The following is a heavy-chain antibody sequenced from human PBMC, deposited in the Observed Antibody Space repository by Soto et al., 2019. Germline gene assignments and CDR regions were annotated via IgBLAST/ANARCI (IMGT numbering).Heavy chain of an antibody. J-gene: IGHJ6*02. CDR2: ISQDGSVK. CDR3: AGRQQNYYYYGRDV. V-gene: IGHV3-30*03. Sequence: QVQLVESGGGVVQPGRSLTVSCAASGISISTYAMHWVRQAPGKGLEWVPVISQDGSVKYYADSVKGRFTISRDNPKNTLFLQMNSLGAEDTAFYYCAGRQQNYYYYGRDVWGQGNTVTVSS. D-gene: IGHD6-13*01. CDR1: GISISTYA.